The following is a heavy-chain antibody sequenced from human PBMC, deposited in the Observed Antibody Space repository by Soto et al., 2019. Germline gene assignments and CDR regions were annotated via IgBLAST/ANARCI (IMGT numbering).Heavy chain of an antibody. CDR2: IYYSGST. CDR3: ARLPPCDYGMDV. CDR1: GGSISSYY. J-gene: IGHJ6*02. V-gene: IGHV4-59*08. Sequence: QVQLQESGPGLVKPSETLSLTCTVSGGSISSYYWSWIRQPPGKGLEWIGYIYYSGSTNYNPSLKRRVTISVDTSKNQFSLKLNPVTAADTAVYYCARLPPCDYGMDVWGQGTTVTVSS.